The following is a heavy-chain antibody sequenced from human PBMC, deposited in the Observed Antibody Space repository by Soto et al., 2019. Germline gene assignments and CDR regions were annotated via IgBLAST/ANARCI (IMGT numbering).Heavy chain of an antibody. J-gene: IGHJ4*01. CDR1: GFTFNKYA. CDR3: APTRYDYGDDAVGY. D-gene: IGHD4-17*01. CDR2: ISGSSSTT. V-gene: IGHV3-23*01. Sequence: GGSLRLSCVASGFTFNKYAMTWVRQAPGKGLEWVSSISGSSSTTYYADSVKGRFTISRDNSKNTVYLHMNSLRTEDTAVYYCAPTRYDYGDDAVGYWGQGTLVTVSS.